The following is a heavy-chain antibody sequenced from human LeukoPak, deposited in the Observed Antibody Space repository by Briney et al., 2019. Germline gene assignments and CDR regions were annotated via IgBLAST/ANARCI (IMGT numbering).Heavy chain of an antibody. CDR3: ARSLGYCSGGSCYPFDY. CDR2: ISYDGSNK. Sequence: PGGSLRLSCAASGFTFSSYAMHWVRQAPGKGLEWVAVISYDGSNKYYADSVKGRFTISRDNSKNTLYLQMNSLRAEDTAVYYCARSLGYCSGGSCYPFDYWGQGTLVTVCS. CDR1: GFTFSSYA. J-gene: IGHJ4*02. D-gene: IGHD2-15*01. V-gene: IGHV3-30-3*01.